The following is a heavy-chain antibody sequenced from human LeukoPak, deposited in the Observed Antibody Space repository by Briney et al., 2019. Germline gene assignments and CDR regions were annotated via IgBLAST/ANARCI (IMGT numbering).Heavy chain of an antibody. J-gene: IGHJ4*02. D-gene: IGHD3-22*01. CDR1: GGSISSYY. Sequence: SENLPLTCNGSGGSISSYYWSWIRQPPGKGLEWIGSVYQSGSTYFNPPLKSRVTISVDTAKNQFSLKLTSVTAADTAVYYCARAYSDSTGYTRHFDYWGPGALVTVSS. CDR2: VYQSGST. CDR3: ARAYSDSTGYTRHFDY. V-gene: IGHV4-59*08.